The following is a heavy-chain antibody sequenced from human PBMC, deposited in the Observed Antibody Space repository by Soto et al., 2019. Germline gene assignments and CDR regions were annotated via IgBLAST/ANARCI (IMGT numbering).Heavy chain of an antibody. V-gene: IGHV3-53*02. CDR1: GFIVSNNY. CDR3: ATGVANEAFDV. Sequence: EVQLVETGGGLIQPGGSLRLSCAASGFIVSNNYMSWVRQAPGKGLEWVSVLYSGGGTYYADSVKGRFTISRDSSKNTLYLQMTSLSDEDTAVYFCATGVANEAFDVWGQGTMVTVSS. CDR2: LYSGGGT. J-gene: IGHJ3*01.